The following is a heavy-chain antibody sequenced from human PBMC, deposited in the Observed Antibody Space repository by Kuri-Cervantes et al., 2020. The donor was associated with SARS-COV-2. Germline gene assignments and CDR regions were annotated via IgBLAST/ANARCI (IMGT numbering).Heavy chain of an antibody. CDR3: ARERDILTGYSSH. Sequence: SVKVSCKASGGTFSSYAISWVRQAPGQGLEWMGGIIPIFGIANYAQKFQGRVTMTTDTSTSTAYMELRSLRSDDTAVYYCARERDILTGYSSHWGQGTLVTVSS. D-gene: IGHD3-9*01. V-gene: IGHV1-69*10. J-gene: IGHJ4*02. CDR1: GGTFSSYA. CDR2: IIPIFGIA.